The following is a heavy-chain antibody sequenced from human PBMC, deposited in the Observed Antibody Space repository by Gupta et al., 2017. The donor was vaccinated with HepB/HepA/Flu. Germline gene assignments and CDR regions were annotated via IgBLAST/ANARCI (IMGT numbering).Heavy chain of an antibody. CDR3: AKDKSRWAFDI. J-gene: IGHJ3*02. V-gene: IGHV3-23*01. D-gene: IGHD3-16*01. CDR1: GFTFSAYA. Sequence: EERLLESGGGLVKPGGSLRLSCAASGFTFSAYAMSWVGQAPGKGLEWVSSITVTADNTYYADSVRSRFTISRDDYRNTLYLQMISLGADDTAVYYCAKDKSRWAFDIGGQGTTVIVSS. CDR2: ITVTADNT.